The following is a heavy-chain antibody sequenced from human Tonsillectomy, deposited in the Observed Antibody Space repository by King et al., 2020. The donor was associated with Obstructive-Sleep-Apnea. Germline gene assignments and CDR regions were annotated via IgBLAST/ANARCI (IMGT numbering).Heavy chain of an antibody. V-gene: IGHV4-39*07. CDR2: IYYSGST. CDR3: ARDDYSLFDY. D-gene: IGHD4-11*01. J-gene: IGHJ4*02. CDR1: GGSISNSRYY. Sequence: QLQLQESGPGLVKPSETLSLTCIVSGGSISNSRYYWGWIRQPPGKGLEWIGSIYYSGSTYDNPSLKSRVTISVVTSKNQFSLKLSSVTAADTALYYCARDDYSLFDYWGQGTLVTVSS.